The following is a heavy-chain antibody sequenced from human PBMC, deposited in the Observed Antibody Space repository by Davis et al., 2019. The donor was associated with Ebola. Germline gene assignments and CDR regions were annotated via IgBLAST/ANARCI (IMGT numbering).Heavy chain of an antibody. CDR2: IKDDGSEQ. CDR1: GFTFGTYW. J-gene: IGHJ6*03. Sequence: ESLKISCAASGFTFGTYWMSWVRQAPGKGLAFVANIKDDGSEQHYVDSVKGRFTISRDNAKNSLCLQMNSLRAEDTAVYYCARVLSGTSYNFMDVWGKGTTVTVSS. V-gene: IGHV3-7*03. CDR3: ARVLSGTSYNFMDV. D-gene: IGHD2-2*01.